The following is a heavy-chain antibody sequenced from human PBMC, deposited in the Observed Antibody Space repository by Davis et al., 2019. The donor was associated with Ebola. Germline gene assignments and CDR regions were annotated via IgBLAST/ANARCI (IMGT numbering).Heavy chain of an antibody. Sequence: GESLKISCAASGFIFSSYAMHWVRQAPGTGLEWVAVTSYDGSNKHYADSVKGRFTISRDNSKNTLYLQMNSLRAEDTAVYYCARDHGYCSGGTCYSSYFDQWGQGTLVTVSS. V-gene: IGHV3-30-3*01. CDR3: ARDHGYCSGGTCYSSYFDQ. D-gene: IGHD2-15*01. CDR2: TSYDGSNK. J-gene: IGHJ4*02. CDR1: GFIFSSYA.